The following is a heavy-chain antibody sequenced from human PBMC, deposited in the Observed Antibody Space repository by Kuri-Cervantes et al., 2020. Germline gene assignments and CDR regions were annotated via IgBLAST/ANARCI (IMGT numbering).Heavy chain of an antibody. J-gene: IGHJ4*02. D-gene: IGHD4-17*01. CDR2: IYYSGST. CDR3: ARTSHGDPFDH. Sequence: ETLSLTCTVSGGSVSSGGYLWSWIRQPPGKGLEWIGNIYYSGSTNYKSSLKSRVTISVDTSKNQFSLKLSSVTAADTAVYYCARTSHGDPFDHWGQGTLVTVSS. V-gene: IGHV4-61*08. CDR1: GGSVSSGGYL.